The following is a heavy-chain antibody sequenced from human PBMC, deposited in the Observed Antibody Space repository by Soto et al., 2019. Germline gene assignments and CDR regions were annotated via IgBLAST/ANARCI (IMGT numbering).Heavy chain of an antibody. CDR1: GYTFTSYG. CDR2: ISAYNGNT. CDR3: AREGSDDSSGYYYYYGMDV. D-gene: IGHD3-22*01. Sequence: QVQLVQSGAEVKKPGASVKVSCKASGYTFTSYGISWVRQAPGQGLEWMGWISAYNGNTNYAQKLQGRVTMTTDTSTSTAYMELRSMRSDDTAVYYCAREGSDDSSGYYYYYGMDVWGQGTTVTVSS. J-gene: IGHJ6*02. V-gene: IGHV1-18*01.